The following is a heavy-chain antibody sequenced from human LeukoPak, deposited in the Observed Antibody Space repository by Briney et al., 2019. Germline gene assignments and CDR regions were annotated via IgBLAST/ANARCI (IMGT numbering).Heavy chain of an antibody. V-gene: IGHV3-21*01. D-gene: IGHD4-17*01. J-gene: IGHJ4*02. CDR2: VSTSSSYR. CDR1: GFTFISYT. Sequence: GGSLRFSCAASGFTFISYTMNWVRQAPGKGLEWVSSVSTSSSYRYYADSVKGRFTISRDNAKNSLYLQMSSLRAEDTAVYYCARGSYGDYASFDYWGQGTLVTVSS. CDR3: ARGSYGDYASFDY.